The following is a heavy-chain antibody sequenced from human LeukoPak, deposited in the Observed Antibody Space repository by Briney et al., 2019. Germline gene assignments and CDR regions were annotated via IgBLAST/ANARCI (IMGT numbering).Heavy chain of an antibody. V-gene: IGHV3-9*01. J-gene: IGHJ5*02. CDR3: AKDAGGPRPYNWFDP. CDR2: ISWNSGSI. D-gene: IGHD2-15*01. Sequence: PGGSLRLSCAASGFTFDDYAMHWVRQAPGKGLEWVSGISWNSGSIGYADSVKGQFTISRDNAKNSLYLQMNSLRAEDTALYYCAKDAGGPRPYNWFDPWGQGTLVTVSS. CDR1: GFTFDDYA.